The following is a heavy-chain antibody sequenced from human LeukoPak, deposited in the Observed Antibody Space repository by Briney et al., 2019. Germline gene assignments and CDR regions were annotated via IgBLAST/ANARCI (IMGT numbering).Heavy chain of an antibody. J-gene: IGHJ4*02. Sequence: SQTLSLTCTVSGGSLSSGDYYWSWIRQPPGKGLEWIGYIYYSGSTYYNPSLKSRVTISVDTSKNQFSLRLSSVTAADMAVYYCARAPPPYMVTEWGQGTPVTVSS. V-gene: IGHV4-30-4*01. D-gene: IGHD4-23*01. CDR2: IYYSGST. CDR3: ARAPPPYMVTE. CDR1: GGSLSSGDYY.